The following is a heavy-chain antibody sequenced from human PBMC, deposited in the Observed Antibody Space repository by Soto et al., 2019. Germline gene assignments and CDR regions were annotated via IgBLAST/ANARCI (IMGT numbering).Heavy chain of an antibody. D-gene: IGHD2-8*01. CDR1: GYTFTSYA. Sequence: ASVKVSCKASGYTFTSYAMHWVRQAPGQRLEWMGWINAGNGNTKYSQKFQGRVTITRDTSASTAYMELSSLRSDDTAVYYCAREAVLMVYAMLYNRFDSWGQGTLVTVSS. V-gene: IGHV1-3*01. CDR3: AREAVLMVYAMLYNRFDS. J-gene: IGHJ5*01. CDR2: INAGNGNT.